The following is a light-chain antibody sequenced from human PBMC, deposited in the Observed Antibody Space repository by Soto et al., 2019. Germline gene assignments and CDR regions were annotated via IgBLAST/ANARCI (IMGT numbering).Light chain of an antibody. V-gene: IGKV4-1*01. CDR1: QSVLYSSNNKNY. J-gene: IGKJ1*01. Sequence: DIVMTQSPDSLAVSLGERATINCKSSQSVLYSSNNKNYLAWYQQKPGQPPKLLIYWASTRESGVPDRFSGSGSGTDFTLTISSLQAEDVAVYYCQQYNNRWTFGPGTKVEIK. CDR2: WAS. CDR3: QQYNNRWT.